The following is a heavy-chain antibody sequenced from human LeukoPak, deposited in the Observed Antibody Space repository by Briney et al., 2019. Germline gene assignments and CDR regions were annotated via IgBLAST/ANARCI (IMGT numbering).Heavy chain of an antibody. D-gene: IGHD2-21*02. V-gene: IGHV1-8*01. CDR2: MNPNSGNT. J-gene: IGHJ6*02. Sequence: ASVKVPCRASGYTFTSYDINWVRQATGQGLEWMGWMNPNSGNTGYAQKFQGRVTMTRNTSISTAYMELSSLRSEDTAVYYCARGTDCGGDCYLYYYYGMDVWGQGTTVTVSS. CDR3: ARGTDCGGDCYLYYYYGMDV. CDR1: GYTFTSYD.